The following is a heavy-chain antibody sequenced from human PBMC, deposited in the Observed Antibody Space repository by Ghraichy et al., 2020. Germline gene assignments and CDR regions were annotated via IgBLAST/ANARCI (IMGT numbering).Heavy chain of an antibody. CDR1: GYTFRSYN. Sequence: ASVKVSCKASGYTFRSYNFNWVRQAPGQGPEWLGWISLYTGDTHYAQSLQGRVTLTVDKSTGTAYMELRSLRSDDTAVYFCARVLASGSEWRHYYAMDVWGQGTTVTVSS. V-gene: IGHV1-18*04. CDR3: ARVLASGSEWRHYYAMDV. D-gene: IGHD3-10*01. J-gene: IGHJ6*02. CDR2: ISLYTGDT.